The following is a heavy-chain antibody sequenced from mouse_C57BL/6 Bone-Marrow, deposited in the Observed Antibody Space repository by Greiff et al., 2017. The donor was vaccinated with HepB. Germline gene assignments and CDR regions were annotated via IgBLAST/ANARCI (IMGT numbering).Heavy chain of an antibody. CDR2: IHPNSGST. D-gene: IGHD1-1*01. CDR3: ARAPITTVVYFDY. J-gene: IGHJ2*01. CDR1: GYTFTSYW. Sequence: VQLQQPGAELVKPGASVKLSCKASGYTFTSYWMHWVKQRPGQGLEWIGMIHPNSGSTNYNEKFKSKATLTVDESSSTAYMQLSSLTSEDSAVYYCARAPITTVVYFDYWGQGTTLTVSS. V-gene: IGHV1-64*01.